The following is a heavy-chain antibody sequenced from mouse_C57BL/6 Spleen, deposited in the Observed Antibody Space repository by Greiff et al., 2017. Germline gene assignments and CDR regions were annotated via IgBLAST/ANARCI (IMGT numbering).Heavy chain of an antibody. D-gene: IGHD1-1*01. CDR2: ISDGGSYT. J-gene: IGHJ2*01. V-gene: IGHV5-4*01. Sequence: DVKLVESGGGLVKPGGSLTLSCAASGFTFSSYAMSWVRQTPEKRLEWVATISDGGSYTYYPDNVKGRFTISRDNAKNNLYLQMSHLKSEDTAMYYCAREYYGSSYGYWGQGTTLTVSS. CDR3: AREYYGSSYGY. CDR1: GFTFSSYA.